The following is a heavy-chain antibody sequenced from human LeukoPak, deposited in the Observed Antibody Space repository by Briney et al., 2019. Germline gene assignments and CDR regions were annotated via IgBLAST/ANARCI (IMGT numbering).Heavy chain of an antibody. Sequence: PGESLKIPCAGSGYSFSTHCINWVRQRPGKGLEWMGTIDPNYSYTNYKPSFEGHVIISADKSISTAYLQWSSLKASDTAVYYCARVASEEEYCGGDCYISPPDYWGPGTLVTVSS. CDR2: IDPNYSYT. CDR1: GYSFSTHC. CDR3: ARVASEEEYCGGDCYISPPDY. V-gene: IGHV5-10-1*01. D-gene: IGHD2-21*02. J-gene: IGHJ4*02.